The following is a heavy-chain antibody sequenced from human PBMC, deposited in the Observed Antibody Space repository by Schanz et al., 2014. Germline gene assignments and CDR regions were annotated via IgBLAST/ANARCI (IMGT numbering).Heavy chain of an antibody. V-gene: IGHV3-21*01. J-gene: IGHJ3*01. D-gene: IGHD3-10*01. CDR3: ARDKRGGGDINDAFDV. Sequence: QLVESGGGLVKPGGSLRLSCATSGFNLRRYSMNWVRQAPGRGLEWVSSISATSNFVHYAASVEGRLTVSRDNANNVMYLQMNSLRVGDTAMYYCARDKRGGGDINDAFDVWGHGTMVTVS. CDR2: ISATSNFV. CDR1: GFNLRRYS.